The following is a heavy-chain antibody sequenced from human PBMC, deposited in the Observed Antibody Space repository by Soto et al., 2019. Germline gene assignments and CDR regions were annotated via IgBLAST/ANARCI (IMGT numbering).Heavy chain of an antibody. CDR1: GGTFSSYA. Sequence: GASLKVSCKASGGTFSSYAISWVRQAPGQGLEWMGGIIPIFGTANYAQKFQGRVTITADESTSTAYMELSSLRSEDTAVYYCARDPQVAVAGTGFDYWGQGTLVTVSS. V-gene: IGHV1-69*13. D-gene: IGHD6-19*01. J-gene: IGHJ4*02. CDR2: IIPIFGTA. CDR3: ARDPQVAVAGTGFDY.